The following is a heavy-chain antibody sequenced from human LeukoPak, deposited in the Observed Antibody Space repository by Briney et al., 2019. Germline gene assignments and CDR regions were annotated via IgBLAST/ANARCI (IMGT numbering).Heavy chain of an antibody. CDR3: ARARVERYFEWSHHYYYYMDV. D-gene: IGHD3-9*01. CDR2: IIPIFGTA. Sequence: ASVKVSCKASGGTFSSYAISWVRQAPGQGLEWMGGIIPIFGTANYAQKLQGRVTMTTDTSTSTAYMELRSLRSDDTAVYYCARARVERYFEWSHHYYYYMDVWGKGTTVTISS. V-gene: IGHV1-69*05. CDR1: GGTFSSYA. J-gene: IGHJ6*03.